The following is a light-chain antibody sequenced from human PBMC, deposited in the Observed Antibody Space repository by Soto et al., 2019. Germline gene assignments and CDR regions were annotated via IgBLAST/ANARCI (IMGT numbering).Light chain of an antibody. V-gene: IGKV4-1*01. J-gene: IGKJ4*01. CDR3: QQYFSTPQLT. CDR1: QSVLYSPNNNRNY. CDR2: WAS. Sequence: DIVMTQSPDSLAVSLGERATINCKSSQSVLYSPNNNRNYLAWYQQKPGQPPKLLIYWASTRESGVPDRFSGSGSGTDFTLTISSLQAEDVAVYYCQQYFSTPQLTFGGGTKVEIK.